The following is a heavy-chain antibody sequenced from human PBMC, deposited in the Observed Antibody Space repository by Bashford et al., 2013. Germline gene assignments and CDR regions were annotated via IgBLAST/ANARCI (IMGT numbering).Heavy chain of an antibody. Sequence: SRRWIRQPPGKGLEWLGDIYYNGTSTYNPPLKSRVTISVDTTKNQFSLKLTSVTAADTAVYYCARRVRLGTDYYFGSYFDLWGRGTLVTVSS. CDR1: S. V-gene: IGHV4-59*08. CDR2: IYYNGTS. J-gene: IGHJ2*01. CDR3: ARRVRLGTDYYFGSYFDL. D-gene: IGHD3-9*01.